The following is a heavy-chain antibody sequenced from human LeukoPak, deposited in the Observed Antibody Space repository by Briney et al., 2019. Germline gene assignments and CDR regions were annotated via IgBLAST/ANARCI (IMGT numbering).Heavy chain of an antibody. D-gene: IGHD5-24*01. V-gene: IGHV1-46*01. CDR2: INPGGDNT. CDR3: ARIRDGYNDAYDI. J-gene: IGHJ3*02. CDR1: GYTFTGYY. Sequence: GASVKVSCKASGYTFTGYYIHWVRQAPGQGLEWMGLINPGGDNTDYAQNFQGRATMTRDTSTSTVYMGLSSLRSEDTAVYYCARIRDGYNDAYDIWGQGTMVTVSS.